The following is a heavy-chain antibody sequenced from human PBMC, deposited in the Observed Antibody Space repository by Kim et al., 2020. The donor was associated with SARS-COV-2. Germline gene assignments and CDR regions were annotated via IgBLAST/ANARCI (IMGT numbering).Heavy chain of an antibody. CDR3: ARVRLYYYGSGMNWFDP. CDR1: GGSVSSGSYY. D-gene: IGHD3-10*01. CDR2: IYYSGST. Sequence: SETLSLTCTVSGGSVSSGSYYWSWIRQPPGKGLEWIGYIYYSGSTNYNPSLKSRVTISVDTSKNQFSLKLSSVTAAATAVYYCARVRLYYYGSGMNWFDP. V-gene: IGHV4-61*01. J-gene: IGHJ5*02.